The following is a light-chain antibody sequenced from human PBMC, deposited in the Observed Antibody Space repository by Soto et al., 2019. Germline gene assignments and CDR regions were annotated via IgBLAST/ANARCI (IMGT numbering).Light chain of an antibody. CDR3: SSFTSSSTQV. Sequence: QSVLTQPDSVSGSPGQSITISCTGTSSDVGGYNYVSWYQQHPGKVPKLMIYEVSNRPSGVVNRFSGSKSGNTASLTISGLQAEDEADYYCSSFTSSSTQVFGTGTKLTV. V-gene: IGLV2-14*01. CDR1: SSDVGGYNY. J-gene: IGLJ1*01. CDR2: EVS.